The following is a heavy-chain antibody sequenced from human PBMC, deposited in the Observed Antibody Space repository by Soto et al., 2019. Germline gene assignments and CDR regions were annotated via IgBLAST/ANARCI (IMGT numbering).Heavy chain of an antibody. V-gene: IGHV3-21*01. CDR2: ISSSSSYI. J-gene: IGHJ6*02. D-gene: IGHD5-12*01. Sequence: EVQLVESGGGLVKPGGSLRLSCAASGFTFSSYSMNWVRQAPGKGLEWVSSISSSSSYIYYADSVKGRFTISRDNAKNSLYRQMNSLRAEDTAVYYCARDRDIVATIPTFYYYYGMDVWGQGTTGTDSS. CDR3: ARDRDIVATIPTFYYYYGMDV. CDR1: GFTFSSYS.